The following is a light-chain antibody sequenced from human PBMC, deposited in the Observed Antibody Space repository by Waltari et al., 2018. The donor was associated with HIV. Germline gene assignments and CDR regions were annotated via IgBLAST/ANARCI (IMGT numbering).Light chain of an antibody. Sequence: EVVMTQSPATLSVSPGERVTLSCRASQSVSSNLAWYQQTPGQAPRLLIYDASTRASGVPARFRGSGSGTDFTLTITSLQSEDFAVYYCQQYNNWPPWTFGQGTRVQIK. CDR2: DAS. V-gene: IGKV3-15*01. CDR3: QQYNNWPPWT. CDR1: QSVSSN. J-gene: IGKJ1*01.